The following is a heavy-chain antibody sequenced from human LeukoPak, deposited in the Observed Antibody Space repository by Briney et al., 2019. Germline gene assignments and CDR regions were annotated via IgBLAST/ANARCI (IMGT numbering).Heavy chain of an antibody. CDR1: GGSISSYY. CDR3: ARRDSYAYDAFDI. CDR2: IYYSGST. D-gene: IGHD5-18*01. V-gene: IGHV4-59*01. Sequence: SETLSLTCTVSGGSISSYYWSWIRQPAGKGLEWIGYIYYSGSTNYNPSLKSRVTISVDTSKNQFSLKLSSVTAADTAVYYCARRDSYAYDAFDIWGQGTMVTVSS. J-gene: IGHJ3*02.